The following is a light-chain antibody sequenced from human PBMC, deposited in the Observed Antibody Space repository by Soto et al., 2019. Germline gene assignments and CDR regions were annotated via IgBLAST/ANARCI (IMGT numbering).Light chain of an antibody. Sequence: DIVMTQSPLSLPVTPREPASISCRSSQSLLHSNGYNYLDWYLQKPGQSPQLLIYLGSNRASGVPDRFSGSGSGTDFTLKISRVEAEDVGVYYCMQALQTRYTFGQGTKLEIK. J-gene: IGKJ2*01. V-gene: IGKV2-28*01. CDR1: QSLLHSNGYNY. CDR2: LGS. CDR3: MQALQTRYT.